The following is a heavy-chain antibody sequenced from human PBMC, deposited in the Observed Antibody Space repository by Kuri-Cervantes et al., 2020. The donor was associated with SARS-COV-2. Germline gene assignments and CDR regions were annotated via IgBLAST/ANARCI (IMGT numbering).Heavy chain of an antibody. CDR1: GFNFSSYE. D-gene: IGHD1-26*01. CDR2: ISSSGSTI. J-gene: IGHJ4*02. CDR3: TRWRVGAKT. V-gene: IGHV3-48*03. Sequence: GESLKISCVASGFNFSSYEMNWVRQAPGRGLEWVSYISSSGSTIYYADSVKGRFTIFRDNAKNSLYLQMNSLRAGDTAVYYCTRWRVGAKTWGQGTLVTVSS.